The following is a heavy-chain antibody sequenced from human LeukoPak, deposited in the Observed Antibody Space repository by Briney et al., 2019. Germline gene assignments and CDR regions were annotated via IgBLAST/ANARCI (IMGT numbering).Heavy chain of an antibody. CDR2: INHSGST. CDR1: GYSISSGFY. J-gene: IGHJ4*02. Sequence: SETLSLTCSVSGYSISSGFYWGWIRQPPGKGLEWIGEINHSGSTNYNPSLKSRVTISVDTSKNQFSLKLSSVTAADTAVYYCARRGRLGATNYWGQGTLVTVSS. V-gene: IGHV4-38-2*02. D-gene: IGHD3-10*01. CDR3: ARRGRLGATNY.